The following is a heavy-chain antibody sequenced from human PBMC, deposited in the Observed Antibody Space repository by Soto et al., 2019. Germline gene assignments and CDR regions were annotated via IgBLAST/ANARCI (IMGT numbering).Heavy chain of an antibody. V-gene: IGHV1-2*02. D-gene: IGHD6-6*01. Sequence: ASVKVSCKASGFSFTGYYIHWLRQAPGQGLEWMGWINAHSGGTEYAQKFQGRVTLTRDTSIATAYLTLTSLTSDDTALYYCAKDFTRQLAFWLDPWGQGTQVTVSS. CDR1: GFSFTGYY. J-gene: IGHJ5*02. CDR3: AKDFTRQLAFWLDP. CDR2: INAHSGGT.